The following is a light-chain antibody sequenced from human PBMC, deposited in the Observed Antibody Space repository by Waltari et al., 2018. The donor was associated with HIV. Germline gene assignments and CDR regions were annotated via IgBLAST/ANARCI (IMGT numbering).Light chain of an antibody. CDR2: DVS. CDR3: CSYAGSYTSYV. V-gene: IGLV2-11*01. J-gene: IGLJ1*01. CDR1: SSDVGGYNY. Sequence: QSALTQPRSVSGSPGQSVTISCTGTSSDVGGYNYVSWYQQHPGKAPKLMIYDVSKRPPRFPDRFSGSKSGNTASLTISGLQAEDEADYYCCSYAGSYTSYVFGTGTKVTVL.